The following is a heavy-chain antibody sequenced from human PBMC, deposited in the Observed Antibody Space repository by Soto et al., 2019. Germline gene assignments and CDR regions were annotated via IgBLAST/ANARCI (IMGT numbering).Heavy chain of an antibody. CDR2: IRTSDTLI. CDR3: ARGPDFSNYDQIFDY. D-gene: IGHD4-4*01. Sequence: GGSLRLSCAASGFAFSTYSMNWVRQAPGKGLEWVSFIRTSDTLIHYADSVKGRFTISRDNAKNSLYLQMNSLRAEDTAVYYCARGPDFSNYDQIFDYWGQGTLVTVSS. J-gene: IGHJ4*02. V-gene: IGHV3-48*01. CDR1: GFAFSTYS.